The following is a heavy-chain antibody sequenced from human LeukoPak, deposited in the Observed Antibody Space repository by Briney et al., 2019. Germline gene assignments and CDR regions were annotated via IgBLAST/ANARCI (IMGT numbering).Heavy chain of an antibody. V-gene: IGHV3-7*01. D-gene: IGHD6-13*01. CDR1: GFTFSSYW. CDR2: IKQDGSEK. Sequence: GGSLRLSCAASGFTFSSYWMSWVRQAPGKGLEWVANIKQDGSEKYYVDSVKGRFTISRDNAKNSLYLQMNSLRAEDTAVYYCARDPASFSSSSWYMYFQHWGQGTLVTVSS. J-gene: IGHJ1*01. CDR3: ARDPASFSSSSWYMYFQH.